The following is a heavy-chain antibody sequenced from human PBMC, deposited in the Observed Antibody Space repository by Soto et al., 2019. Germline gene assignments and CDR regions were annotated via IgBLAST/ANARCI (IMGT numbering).Heavy chain of an antibody. J-gene: IGHJ4*02. Sequence: QVQLVESGGGVVQPGRSLRLSCAASGFTFSSYGMHWVRQAPGKGLEWVAVISYDGSNKYYADSVKGRFTISRDNAKNSLYLQMNSLRAEDTAVYYCARDRVWLRQTIPSYWGQGTLVTVSS. V-gene: IGHV3-30*03. D-gene: IGHD5-12*01. CDR1: GFTFSSYG. CDR2: ISYDGSNK. CDR3: ARDRVWLRQTIPSY.